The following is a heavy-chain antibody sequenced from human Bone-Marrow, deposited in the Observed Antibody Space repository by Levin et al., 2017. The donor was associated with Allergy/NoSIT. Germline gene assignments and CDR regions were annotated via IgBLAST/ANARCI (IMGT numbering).Heavy chain of an antibody. J-gene: IGHJ4*02. V-gene: IGHV3-11*01. CDR1: GFTFSDYY. Sequence: GESLKISCAASGFTFSDYYMSWIRQAPGKGLEWVSYISSSGSTIYYADSVKGRFTISRDNAKNSLYLQMNSLRAEDTAVYYCARPLEGGYIKPFDYWGQGTLVTVSS. CDR2: ISSSGSTI. CDR3: ARPLEGGYIKPFDY. D-gene: IGHD5-12*01.